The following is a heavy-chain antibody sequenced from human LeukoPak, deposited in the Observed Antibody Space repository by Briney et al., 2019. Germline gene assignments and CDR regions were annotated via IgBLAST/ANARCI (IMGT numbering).Heavy chain of an antibody. D-gene: IGHD4-17*01. V-gene: IGHV3-7*01. CDR2: IKQDGSEK. J-gene: IGHJ4*02. CDR1: GFTFSSYA. Sequence: PGGSLRLSCAASGFTFSSYAMSWVRQAPGKGLEWVANIKQDGSEKYYVDSVKGRFTISRDNAKNSLYLQMNSLRAEDTAVYYCASLTTARHFDYWGQGTLVTVSS. CDR3: ASLTTARHFDY.